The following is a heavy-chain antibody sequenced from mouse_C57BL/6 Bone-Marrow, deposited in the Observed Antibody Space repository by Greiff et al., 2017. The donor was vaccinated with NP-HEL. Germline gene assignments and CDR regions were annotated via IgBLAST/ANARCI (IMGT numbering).Heavy chain of an antibody. CDR1: GYTFTGYW. CDR3: ARVGVYYGSSTWFAY. Sequence: VQLQQSGAELMKPGASVKLSCKATGYTFTGYWIEWVKQRPGHGLEWIGEILPGSGSTNYNEKFKGKATFTADTSSNTAYMQLSSLTTEDSAIYYGARVGVYYGSSTWFAYWGQGTLVTVSA. V-gene: IGHV1-9*01. J-gene: IGHJ3*01. D-gene: IGHD1-1*01. CDR2: ILPGSGST.